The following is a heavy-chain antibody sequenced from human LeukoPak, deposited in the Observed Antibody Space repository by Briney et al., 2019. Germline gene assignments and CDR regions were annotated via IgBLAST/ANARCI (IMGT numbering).Heavy chain of an antibody. D-gene: IGHD6-6*01. CDR3: ASCSRPNYYHGMDV. CDR2: IYSVGST. Sequence: PGGSLRVSCAASGFIVSSNYMSWVRQAPGKGLEWVSGIYSVGSTYYADSVKGRFTISRDKSKNTLYLQMNSLRADDTAVYYCASCSRPNYYHGMDVWGQGTTVTVSS. V-gene: IGHV3-53*01. CDR1: GFIVSSNY. J-gene: IGHJ6*02.